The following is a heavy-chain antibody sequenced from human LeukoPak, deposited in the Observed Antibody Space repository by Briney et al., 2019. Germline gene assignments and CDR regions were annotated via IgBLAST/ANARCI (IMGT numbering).Heavy chain of an antibody. V-gene: IGHV3-9*01. CDR1: GFTFDDYA. J-gene: IGHJ4*02. Sequence: PGGSLRLSCAASGFTFDDYAMHWVRQAPGNGLEWVSGISWNSGSIGYADSVKGRFTISRDNAKNSLYLQMNSLRAEDTALYYCAKVRLRFLEWVPFDYWGQGTLVTVSS. CDR3: AKVRLRFLEWVPFDY. D-gene: IGHD3-3*01. CDR2: ISWNSGSI.